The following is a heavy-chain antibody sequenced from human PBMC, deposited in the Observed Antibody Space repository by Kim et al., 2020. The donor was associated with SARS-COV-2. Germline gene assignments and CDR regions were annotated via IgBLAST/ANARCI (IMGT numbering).Heavy chain of an antibody. Sequence: GYDQKFQGIVTMTRDTSTDTVYMELSSLRSEDTAMYYCAREEAGGHFDYLGQGTLVTVSS. V-gene: IGHV1-46*01. CDR3: AREEAGGHFDY. J-gene: IGHJ4*02. D-gene: IGHD3-16*01.